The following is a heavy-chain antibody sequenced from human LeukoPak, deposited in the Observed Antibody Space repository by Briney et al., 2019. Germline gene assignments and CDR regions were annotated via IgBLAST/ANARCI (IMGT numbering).Heavy chain of an antibody. V-gene: IGHV3-7*01. CDR1: GFTFGNSW. CDR3: AREHSSHFT. J-gene: IGHJ4*02. CDR2: IKQFGSDT. D-gene: IGHD3-3*02. Sequence: GGSLRLSCAGSGFTFGNSWMNWFRQAPGKGLKWLANIKQFGSDTYVDSVKGRFTISRDIAKTSLFLHMNSLTTEDSAVYYCAREHSSHFTWGQGTLVTVSS.